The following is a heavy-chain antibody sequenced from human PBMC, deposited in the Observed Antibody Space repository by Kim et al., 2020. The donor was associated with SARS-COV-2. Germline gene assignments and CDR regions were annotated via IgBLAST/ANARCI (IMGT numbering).Heavy chain of an antibody. CDR2: IWPGDSDS. Sequence: GESLKISCKASGYIFTNHWIGWVRQMPGKGLEWMGIIWPGDSDSRYSPSFQGQVTISADKSISTAYLQWNSLKASDTAMYYCARRGIGEFLGGWFDPWGQGTQVTVSS. J-gene: IGHJ5*02. CDR3: ARRGIGEFLGGWFDP. V-gene: IGHV5-51*01. D-gene: IGHD3-10*01. CDR1: GYIFTNHW.